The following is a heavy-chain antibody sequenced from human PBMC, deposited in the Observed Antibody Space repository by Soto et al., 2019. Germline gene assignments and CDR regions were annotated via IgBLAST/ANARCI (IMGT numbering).Heavy chain of an antibody. D-gene: IGHD3-22*01. CDR2: IYSSGST. J-gene: IGHJ4*02. V-gene: IGHV4-59*05. CDR1: GGSISGYY. Sequence: SETLSLTCTVSGGSISGYYWNWIRQPPGKGLEWIGSIYSSGSTYYNPSLKSRVTISVDTSKNQFSLKLSSVTAAGTAVYYCMLGSGWKDFDYWGQGTLVTVSS. CDR3: MLGSGWKDFDY.